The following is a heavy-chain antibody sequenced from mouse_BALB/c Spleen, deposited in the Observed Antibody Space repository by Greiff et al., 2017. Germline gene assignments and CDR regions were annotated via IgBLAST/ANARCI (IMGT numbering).Heavy chain of an antibody. J-gene: IGHJ1*01. CDR3: TRWLYWYFDV. D-gene: IGHD2-2*01. Sequence: QVHVKQSGAELVRPGASVTLSCKASGYTFTDYEMHWVKQTPVHGLEWIGAIDPETGGTAYNQKFKGKATLTADKSSSTAYMELRSLTSEDSAVYYCTRWLYWYFDVWGAGTTVTVSS. CDR2: IDPETGGT. V-gene: IGHV1-15*01. CDR1: GYTFTDYE.